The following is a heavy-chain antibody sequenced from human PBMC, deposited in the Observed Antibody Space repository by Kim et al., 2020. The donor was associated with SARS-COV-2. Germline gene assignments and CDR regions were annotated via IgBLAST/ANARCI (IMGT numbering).Heavy chain of an antibody. CDR3: ARDPGSGSYQSAFDI. V-gene: IGHV4-59*01. D-gene: IGHD1-26*01. J-gene: IGHJ3*02. Sequence: SLKSRVTISVNTTKNQFSLKLSSLTAADTAVYYCARDPGSGSYQSAFDIWGQGTMVTVSS.